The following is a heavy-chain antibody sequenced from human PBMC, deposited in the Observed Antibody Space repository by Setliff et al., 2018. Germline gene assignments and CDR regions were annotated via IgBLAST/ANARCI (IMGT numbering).Heavy chain of an antibody. CDR3: VAVRWNYPTV. V-gene: IGHV3-21*01. CDR2: LSSANNYI. Sequence: GGSLRLSCAASGFAFASYNMIWVRQAPGKGLEWVSSLSSANNYIVYADSVKGRFTISRDNAKNTLYLQMNSLRAEDTAVFYCVAVRWNYPTVWGQGTLVTVSS. CDR1: GFAFASYN. J-gene: IGHJ4*02. D-gene: IGHD1-7*01.